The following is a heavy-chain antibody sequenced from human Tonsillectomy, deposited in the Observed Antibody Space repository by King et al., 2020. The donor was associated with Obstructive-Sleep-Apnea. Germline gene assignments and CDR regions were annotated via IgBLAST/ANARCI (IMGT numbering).Heavy chain of an antibody. V-gene: IGHV3-49*03. CDR2: IRSKPFDGAT. CDR3: ARSFDPKRDFDY. CDR1: GFTFADYT. Sequence: VQLVESGGDLVQPGRSLRLSCTPSGFTFADYTVNWFRQAPGKGLEWVGFIRSKPFDGATNYAASVKGRFTTSRDDSKSIAYLQMNSLKTEDTAVYYCARSFDPKRDFDYWGPGTLVTVSS. J-gene: IGHJ4*02. D-gene: IGHD3-9*01.